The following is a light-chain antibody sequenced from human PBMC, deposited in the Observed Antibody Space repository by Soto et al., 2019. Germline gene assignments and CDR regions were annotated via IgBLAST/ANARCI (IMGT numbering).Light chain of an antibody. CDR2: DVR. J-gene: IGLJ1*01. V-gene: IGLV2-11*01. CDR3: CSYAGNFLKV. Sequence: QSVLTQPLSVSGSPGQSVTISCTGTSGDVGGYDFVSWYQQHPGKAPKLMISDVRKRPSGVPDRFSGSKSGNTASLTISGLQAEDEADYYWCSYAGNFLKVFGTGTKLTVL. CDR1: SGDVGGYDF.